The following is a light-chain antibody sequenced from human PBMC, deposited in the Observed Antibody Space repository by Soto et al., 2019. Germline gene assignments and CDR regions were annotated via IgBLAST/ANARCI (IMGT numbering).Light chain of an antibody. CDR1: QSVSSSF. CDR3: QQYSRSALT. Sequence: EIVLTQSPGTLSLSPGERATLSCRASQSVSSSFLAWYQQKPGQAPRLLIYGASSRATGIQERFSGSGSGTDFTLTISRLEPDDFAVYYCQQYSRSALTFGKGAKVDFK. CDR2: GAS. V-gene: IGKV3-20*01. J-gene: IGKJ1*01.